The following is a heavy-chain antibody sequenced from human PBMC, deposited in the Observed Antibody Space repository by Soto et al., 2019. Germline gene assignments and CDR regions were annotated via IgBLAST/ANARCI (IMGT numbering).Heavy chain of an antibody. V-gene: IGHV4-39*01. D-gene: IGHD6-6*01. CDR3: ARNSGPYASSWFDA. J-gene: IGHJ5*02. CDR2: IYYSGIT. Sequence: ETLSLTCPVSGVSISSSSYYWGWIRQPPGKGLEWIGSIYYSGITYYNPSLKSRVTISINTSKNQMYLELTSVTAADTAVYYCARNSGPYASSWFDAWGQGTLVTVYS. CDR1: GVSISSSSYY.